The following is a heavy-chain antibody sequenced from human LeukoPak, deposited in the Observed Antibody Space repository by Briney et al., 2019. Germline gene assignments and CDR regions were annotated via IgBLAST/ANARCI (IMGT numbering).Heavy chain of an antibody. CDR2: IYYTGST. D-gene: IGHD2-15*01. V-gene: IGHV4-59*01. J-gene: IGHJ4*02. Sequence: ASETLSLTCTVSGGSITSYYWSWLRQPPGKGLEGIGYIYYTGSTNYNPSLKSRVTISVETSNNQFSLKLSSVTAADTAVYYCARLNEYCSGGSCYVYDFWGQGTLVTVSS. CDR1: GGSITSYY. CDR3: ARLNEYCSGGSCYVYDF.